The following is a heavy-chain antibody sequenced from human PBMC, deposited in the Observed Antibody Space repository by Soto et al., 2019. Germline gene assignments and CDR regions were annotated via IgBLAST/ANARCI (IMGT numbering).Heavy chain of an antibody. CDR2: INSSSST. CDR1: GFTVSSNY. Sequence: GGSLRLSCAASGFTVSSNYMSWVRQAPGKGLEWVSVINSSSSTYYADSVKGRFTISRDNAKNTLYLQMNSLRDEDTAVYYCAREIMITFGGVIAPAYGMDVWGQGTTVTVSS. CDR3: AREIMITFGGVIAPAYGMDV. J-gene: IGHJ6*02. V-gene: IGHV3-53*01. D-gene: IGHD3-16*02.